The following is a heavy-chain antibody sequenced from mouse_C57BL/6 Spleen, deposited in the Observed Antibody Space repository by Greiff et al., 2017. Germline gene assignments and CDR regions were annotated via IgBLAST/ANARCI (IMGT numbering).Heavy chain of an antibody. CDR1: GYTFTSYW. CDR3: ARGRITTVVATGDAMDY. Sequence: QVQLQQPGAELVRPGTSVKLSCKASGYTFTSYWMHWVKQRPGQGLEWIGVIDPSDSYTNYNQKFKGKATLTVDTSSSTAYMQLSSLTSEDSAVYYCARGRITTVVATGDAMDYWGQGTSVTVSS. V-gene: IGHV1-59*01. J-gene: IGHJ4*01. D-gene: IGHD1-1*01. CDR2: IDPSDSYT.